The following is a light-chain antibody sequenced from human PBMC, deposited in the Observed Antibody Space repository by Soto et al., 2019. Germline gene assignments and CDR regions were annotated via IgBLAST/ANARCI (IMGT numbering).Light chain of an antibody. CDR3: SSYTNSSTV. CDR1: SSDVGFYNY. CDR2: EVS. J-gene: IGLJ1*01. V-gene: IGLV2-14*01. Sequence: QSALTQPASVSGSPGQSITISCTGASSDVGFYNYVSWYQQHPGKAPKLMIYEVSDRPSGVSNRFSGSKSVNTASLTISGLQAEDEADYYCSSYTNSSTVFGTGTQLTVL.